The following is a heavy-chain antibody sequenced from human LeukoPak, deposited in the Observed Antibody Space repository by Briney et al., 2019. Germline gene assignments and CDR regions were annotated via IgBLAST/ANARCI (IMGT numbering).Heavy chain of an antibody. CDR3: ARHGNIVVVPDASKAFDI. V-gene: IGHV4-59*08. D-gene: IGHD2-2*01. CDR1: GGSISSYY. Sequence: SETLSLTCTVSGGSISSYYWSWIRQTPGKGLEWIGNIFDSGDTNYNPSLQSRVTISVDTSRSQFSLSLSSLTAADTAVYYCARHGNIVVVPDASKAFDIWGQGTMVTVSS. CDR2: IFDSGDT. J-gene: IGHJ3*02.